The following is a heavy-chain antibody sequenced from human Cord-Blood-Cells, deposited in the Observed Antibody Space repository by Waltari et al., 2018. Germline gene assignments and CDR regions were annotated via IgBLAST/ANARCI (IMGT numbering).Heavy chain of an antibody. J-gene: IGHJ5*02. V-gene: IGHV1-18*01. CDR2: ISAYNGNT. CDR3: ARDRHCSGGSCYSAWFDP. D-gene: IGHD2-15*01. Sequence: QVQLVQSGAEVKKPGASVKVSCKASGHTFTSYGISWVRQAPGQGLEWMGWISAYNGNTNYAQKLQGRVTMTTDTSTSTAYMELRSLRSDDTAVYYCARDRHCSGGSCYSAWFDPWGQGTLVTVSS. CDR1: GHTFTSYG.